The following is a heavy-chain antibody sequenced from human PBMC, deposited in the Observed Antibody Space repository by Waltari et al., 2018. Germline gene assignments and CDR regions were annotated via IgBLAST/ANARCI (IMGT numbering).Heavy chain of an antibody. D-gene: IGHD3-22*01. J-gene: IGHJ5*02. CDR2: INGYGDKT. Sequence: EVQVLESGGGLVQPGGSLRLTGAASGFIFNNFAINWVRQAPGKGLGWVSGINGYGDKTYYADSVKGRFTLSRDNSRNTLSLQMNSLRAEDTAVYYCAKAHFYDTSGYIEHWGQGTLVTVSS. CDR1: GFIFNNFA. V-gene: IGHV3-23*01. CDR3: AKAHFYDTSGYIEH.